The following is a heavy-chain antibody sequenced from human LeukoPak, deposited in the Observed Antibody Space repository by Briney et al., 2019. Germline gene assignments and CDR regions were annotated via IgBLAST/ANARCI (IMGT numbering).Heavy chain of an antibody. CDR3: ARRWELYYFDY. V-gene: IGHV5-51*01. Sequence: GESLKISCRVSGYSFTTYWIGWVRQMPGKGLEWMGIIYPGDSDTRYSPSFQGQVTTSADKSISTAYLQWSSLKASDTAMYYCARRWELYYFDYWGQGTLVTVSS. J-gene: IGHJ4*02. CDR2: IYPGDSDT. CDR1: GYSFTTYW. D-gene: IGHD1-26*01.